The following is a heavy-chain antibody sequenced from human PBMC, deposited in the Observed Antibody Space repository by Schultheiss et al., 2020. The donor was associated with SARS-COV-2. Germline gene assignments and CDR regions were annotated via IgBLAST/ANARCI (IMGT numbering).Heavy chain of an antibody. Sequence: SETLSLTCAVYGGSFSGYYWSWIRQPPGKGLEWIGEINHSGSTNYNPSLKSRVTISVDTSKNQFSLKLSSVTAADTAVYYCASTDSGSYPESGVFDYWGQGTLVTVSS. CDR1: GGSFSGYY. V-gene: IGHV4-34*01. J-gene: IGHJ4*02. CDR2: INHSGST. D-gene: IGHD1-26*01. CDR3: ASTDSGSYPESGVFDY.